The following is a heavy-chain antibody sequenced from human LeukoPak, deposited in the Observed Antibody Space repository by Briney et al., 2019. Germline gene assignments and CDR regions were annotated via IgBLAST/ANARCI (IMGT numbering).Heavy chain of an antibody. CDR2: ISYDGSNK. J-gene: IGHJ4*02. V-gene: IGHV3-30-3*01. D-gene: IGHD5-18*01. CDR1: GFTFSSYA. Sequence: GGSLRLSCAASGFTFSSYAMHWVRQAPGKGLEWVAVISYDGSNKYYADSVKGRFTISRDKSKNTLYLQMNSLRAEDTAVYYCARVSGYSYGLANWGQGTLVTVSS. CDR3: ARVSGYSYGLAN.